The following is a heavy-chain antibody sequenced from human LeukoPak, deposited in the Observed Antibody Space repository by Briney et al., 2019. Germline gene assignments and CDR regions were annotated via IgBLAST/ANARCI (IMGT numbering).Heavy chain of an antibody. CDR3: ARGPQFYSSSWSEFYYYYGMDV. Sequence: SETLSLTCAVYGGSFSGYYWSWIRQPPGKGLERIGEINHSGSTNYSPSLKSRVTISVDTSKNQFSLKLSSVTAADTAVYYCARGPQFYSSSWSEFYYYYGMDVWGQGTTVTVSS. CDR1: GGSFSGYY. V-gene: IGHV4-34*01. J-gene: IGHJ6*02. D-gene: IGHD6-13*01. CDR2: INHSGST.